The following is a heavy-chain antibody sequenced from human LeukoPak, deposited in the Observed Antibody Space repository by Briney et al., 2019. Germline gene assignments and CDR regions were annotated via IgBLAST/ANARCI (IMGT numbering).Heavy chain of an antibody. CDR1: GFTVSSNY. D-gene: IGHD3-22*01. J-gene: IGHJ6*02. CDR3: ARGDSSGYYYYYGMDV. Sequence: GGSLRLSRAASGFTVSSNYMSWVRQAPGKGLEWVSVIYSGGSTYYAESVKGRFTISRDNSKNTLYLQMNSLRAEDTAVYYCARGDSSGYYYYYGMDVWGQGTTVTVSS. V-gene: IGHV3-53*01. CDR2: IYSGGST.